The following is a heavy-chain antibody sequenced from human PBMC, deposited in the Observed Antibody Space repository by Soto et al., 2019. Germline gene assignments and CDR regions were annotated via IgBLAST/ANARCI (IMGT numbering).Heavy chain of an antibody. CDR1: GGTFGSYA. V-gene: IGHV1-69*01. J-gene: IGHJ6*01. CDR2: IIPMPGTA. Sequence: QVQLVQSGAEVKKPGSSVKVSCKASGGTFGSYAISWVRQAPGQGLEWMGGIIPMPGTANYAQKFQGRVTIAADECTSTAYMGLSSLRSEDTAVYYCARSQGSSTSLEIYYYYYYGMDVWGQGTTVTVSS. CDR3: ARSQGSSTSLEIYYYYYYGMDV. D-gene: IGHD2-2*01.